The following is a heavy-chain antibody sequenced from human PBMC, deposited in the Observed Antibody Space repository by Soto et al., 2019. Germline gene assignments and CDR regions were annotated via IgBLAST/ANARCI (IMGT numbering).Heavy chain of an antibody. CDR2: INGDGSTT. J-gene: IGHJ6*02. CDR1: GLTFSSHW. Sequence: EVQLVESGGDLVQPGGSLRLSCAASGLTFSSHWMHWVRQAPGKVLVWVSHINGDGSTTRYADSVKGRFTISRDNANNTLYLQMNSLRAEYTAGYYFAIYSGVLGQGTTVTVSS. CDR3: AIYSGV. V-gene: IGHV3-74*01. D-gene: IGHD2-15*01.